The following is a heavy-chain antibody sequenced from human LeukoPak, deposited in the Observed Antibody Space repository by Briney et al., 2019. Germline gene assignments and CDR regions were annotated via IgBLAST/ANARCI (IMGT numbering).Heavy chain of an antibody. J-gene: IGHJ4*02. CDR1: GFTFSSYS. D-gene: IGHD5-12*01. CDR3: ARVGIVATLDY. V-gene: IGHV3-48*02. Sequence: GGSLRLSCAASGFTFSSYSMNWVRQAPGKGLEWVSYISSSSSTIYYADSVKGRFTIFKNNAKNSLHLQMNSLTEENTAVYYCARVGIVATLDYWGQGTLVTVSS. CDR2: ISSSSSTI.